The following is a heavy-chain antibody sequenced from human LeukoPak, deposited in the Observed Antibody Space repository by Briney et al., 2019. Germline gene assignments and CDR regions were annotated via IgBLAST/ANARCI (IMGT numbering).Heavy chain of an antibody. J-gene: IGHJ4*02. V-gene: IGHV3-7*01. CDR3: ARKVAVAGTSDHASRYFDY. CDR1: GFTFSSYW. CDR2: IKQDGSEK. D-gene: IGHD6-19*01. Sequence: GGSLRLSCAASGFTFSSYWMSWVRQAPGKGLEWVANIKQDGSEKYYVDSVKGRFTISRDNAKNSLYLQMNSLRAEDTAVYYCARKVAVAGTSDHASRYFDYWGQGTLVTVSS.